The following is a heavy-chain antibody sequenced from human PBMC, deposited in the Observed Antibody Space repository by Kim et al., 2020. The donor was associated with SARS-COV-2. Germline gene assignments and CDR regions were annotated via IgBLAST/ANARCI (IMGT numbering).Heavy chain of an antibody. V-gene: IGHV3-33*08. Sequence: EGSLRLSCAASGFTFSSYDMHWVRQAPGKGLEWVAVIRYDGNNKLYADSVKGRFTISRDNSKNTLYLQMNSLRAEDTAVYYCASSGRYSSFDYWGQGTLVTVSS. CDR1: GFTFSSYD. CDR3: ASSGRYSSFDY. CDR2: IRYDGNNK. D-gene: IGHD1-26*01. J-gene: IGHJ4*02.